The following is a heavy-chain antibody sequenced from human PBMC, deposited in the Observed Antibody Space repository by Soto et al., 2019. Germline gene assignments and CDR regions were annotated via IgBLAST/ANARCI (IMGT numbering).Heavy chain of an antibody. CDR3: ARDLTRGSYPGGSAFDI. CDR1: GYTFTSYG. J-gene: IGHJ3*02. D-gene: IGHD1-26*01. V-gene: IGHV1-18*01. Sequence: ASVKVSCKASGYTFTSYGISWVRQAPGQGLEWMGWISAYNGNTNYAQKLQGRVTMTTDTSTSTAYMELRSLRSDDTAVYYCARDLTRGSYPGGSAFDIWGQGTMVTVSS. CDR2: ISAYNGNT.